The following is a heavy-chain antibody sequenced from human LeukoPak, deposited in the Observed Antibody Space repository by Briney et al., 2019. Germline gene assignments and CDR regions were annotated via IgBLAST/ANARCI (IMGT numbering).Heavy chain of an antibody. CDR1: GGSISSSNW. D-gene: IGHD3-22*01. CDR2: IYHSGKT. Sequence: SGTLSLTCAVSGGSISSSNWWSWVRQPPGKGLEWIGSIYHSGKTYYNPSLKSRVTISVDTSKNQFSLRLTFVTAADTAVYYCGRHDRGDYPDHWGQGTLVTVSS. J-gene: IGHJ4*02. V-gene: IGHV4-4*02. CDR3: GRHDRGDYPDH.